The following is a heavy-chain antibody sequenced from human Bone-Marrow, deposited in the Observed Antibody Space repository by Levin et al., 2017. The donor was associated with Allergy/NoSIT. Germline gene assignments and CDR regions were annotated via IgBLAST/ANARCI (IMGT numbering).Heavy chain of an antibody. V-gene: IGHV4-38-2*01. CDR3: AGQIAAVGAFDH. Sequence: PSETLSLNCVVSDYSISSGYNWGWIRQSPGKGLEWIGNIYHTGSAYSNPSLKSRVTLSVDKSKNQFSLDLSSVTAADTAVYYCAGQIAAVGAFDHWGQGILVTVSS. D-gene: IGHD6-13*01. CDR2: IYHTGSA. CDR1: DYSISSGYN. J-gene: IGHJ4*02.